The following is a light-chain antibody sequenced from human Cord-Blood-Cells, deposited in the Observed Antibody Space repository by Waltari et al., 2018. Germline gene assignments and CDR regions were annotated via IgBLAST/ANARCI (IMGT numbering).Light chain of an antibody. CDR1: QSVLYSSNNKNY. V-gene: IGKV4-1*01. CDR3: QQYYSTPWT. J-gene: IGKJ1*01. Sequence: DIVMTQSPDSLAVSLGERATIHCKSRQSVLYSSNNKNYLAWYQPKPGQPPKLLIYWASTRESGVPDRFSGSGSGTDFTLTISSLQAEDVAVYYCQQYYSTPWTFGQGTKVEIK. CDR2: WAS.